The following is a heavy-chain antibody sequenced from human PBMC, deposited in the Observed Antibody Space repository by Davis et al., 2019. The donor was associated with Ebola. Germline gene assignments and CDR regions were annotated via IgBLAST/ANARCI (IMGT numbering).Heavy chain of an antibody. D-gene: IGHD3-10*01. V-gene: IGHV3-30*18. CDR3: AQEYCSNSGSYCTYFDH. CDR1: GFSFSTYG. J-gene: IGHJ4*02. Sequence: PGGSLRLSCAASGFSFSTYGMHWVRQVPGKGLEWVAAISYDANYKNYVDSVKGRFTISRDNSDNTLYLQMNSLRAEDTAVYYCAQEYCSNSGSYCTYFDHWGQGTLVTVSS. CDR2: ISYDANYK.